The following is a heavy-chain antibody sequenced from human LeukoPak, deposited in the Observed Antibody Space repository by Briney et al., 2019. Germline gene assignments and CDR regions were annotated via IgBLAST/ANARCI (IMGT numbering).Heavy chain of an antibody. V-gene: IGHV3-23*01. D-gene: IGHD3-22*01. CDR2: ISGSGGST. CDR1: GFTFSSYA. J-gene: IGHJ4*02. CDR3: ARANYDSSGYYFLWLDY. Sequence: GGSLRLSCAASGFTFSSYAMSWVRQAPGKGLEWVSAISGSGGSTYYADSVKGRFTISRDNSKNTLYLQMNSLRAEDTAVYYCARANYDSSGYYFLWLDYWGQGTLVTVSS.